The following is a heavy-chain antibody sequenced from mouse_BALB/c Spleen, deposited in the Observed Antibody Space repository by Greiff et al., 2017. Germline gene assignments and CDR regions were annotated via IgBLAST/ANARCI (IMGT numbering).Heavy chain of an antibody. CDR2: ISSGSSTI. CDR1: GFTFSSFG. V-gene: IGHV5-17*02. Sequence: EVKLMESGGGLVQPGGSRKLSCAASGFTFSSFGMHWVRQAPEKGLEWVAYISSGSSTIYYADTVKGRFTISRDNPKNTLFLQMTSLRSEDTAMYYCARGLLRYFDYWGQGTTLTVSS. J-gene: IGHJ2*01. CDR3: ARGLLRYFDY. D-gene: IGHD1-1*01.